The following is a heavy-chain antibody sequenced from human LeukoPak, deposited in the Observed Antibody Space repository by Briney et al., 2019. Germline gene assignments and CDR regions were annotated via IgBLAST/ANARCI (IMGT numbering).Heavy chain of an antibody. CDR3: ARRYYYESSNDYTTSDY. CDR2: ISNSGGWT. CDR1: GFTFSNYA. V-gene: IGHV3-23*01. J-gene: IGHJ4*02. Sequence: PGRSLRLSCAASGFTFSNYAMSWVRQAPGKGLEWVSVISNSGGWTNYADSVKGRFTISRDNSKNTLYLQMNSLRAEDTAVYFCARRYYYESSNDYTTSDYWGQGTLVTVSS. D-gene: IGHD3-22*01.